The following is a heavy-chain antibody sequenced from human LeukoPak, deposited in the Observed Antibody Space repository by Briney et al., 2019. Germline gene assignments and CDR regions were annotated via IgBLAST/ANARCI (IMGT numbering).Heavy chain of an antibody. CDR2: IIPIFGTA. Sequence: SVKVSCKASGGTFSSYAISWVRQAPGQGLEWMGGIIPIFGTANYAQKFQGRVTITADKSTSTAYMELSSLRSEDTAVYYCARVRGVAAAGTYYYYYMDVWGKGTTVTVSS. CDR3: ARVRGVAAAGTYYYYYMDV. V-gene: IGHV1-69*06. CDR1: GGTFSSYA. J-gene: IGHJ6*03. D-gene: IGHD6-13*01.